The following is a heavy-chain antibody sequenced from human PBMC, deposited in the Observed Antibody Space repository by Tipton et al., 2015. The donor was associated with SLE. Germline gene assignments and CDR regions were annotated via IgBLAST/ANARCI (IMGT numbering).Heavy chain of an antibody. Sequence: PGLVKPSETLSLTCTVSGASINSHYWSWIRQPPGKGLEWIGEIKDRGSTYYNPSLKSRVTISVDTSKNQFSLRLSSVTAADTAVYYCAGDSRSLDYWGQGTLVTVSS. D-gene: IGHD3-10*01. J-gene: IGHJ4*02. CDR2: IKDRGST. CDR3: AGDSRSLDY. CDR1: GASINSHY. V-gene: IGHV4-59*04.